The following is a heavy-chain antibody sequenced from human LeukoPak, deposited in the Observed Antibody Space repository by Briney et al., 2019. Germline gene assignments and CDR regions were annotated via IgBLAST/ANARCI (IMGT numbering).Heavy chain of an antibody. CDR2: ISSSGSTI. CDR1: GFTFSHYS. D-gene: IGHD2-2*01. CDR3: ARNPSAAMDYFDY. Sequence: PGGSLRLSCAASGFTFSHYSMNWVRQAPGKGLEWVSYISSSGSTIYYADSVKGRFTISRDNAKNSLYLQMNSLRAEDTAVYYCARNPSAAMDYFDYWGQGTLVTVSS. V-gene: IGHV3-48*04. J-gene: IGHJ4*02.